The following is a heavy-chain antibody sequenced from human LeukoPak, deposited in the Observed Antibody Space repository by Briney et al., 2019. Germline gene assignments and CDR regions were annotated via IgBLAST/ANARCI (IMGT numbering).Heavy chain of an antibody. CDR1: GCTFSSHA. Sequence: GGSLRLSCAASGCTFSSHAMHWVRQAPGKGLEWVAVISYDGSNKHYADSVKGRFTISRDNSKNALYLQMNSLRTEDTAVYYCAKDRTSGSYYSPLDYRGQGTLVTVSS. CDR3: AKDRTSGSYYSPLDY. D-gene: IGHD3-10*01. V-gene: IGHV3-30-3*01. CDR2: ISYDGSNK. J-gene: IGHJ4*02.